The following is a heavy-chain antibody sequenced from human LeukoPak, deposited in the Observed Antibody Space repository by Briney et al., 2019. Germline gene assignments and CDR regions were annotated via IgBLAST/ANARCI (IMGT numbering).Heavy chain of an antibody. D-gene: IGHD3-22*01. CDR2: ISGSGGST. V-gene: IGHV3-23*01. J-gene: IGHJ4*02. CDR1: GFTFSSYA. CDR3: AKDIGLGCYASSGSDY. Sequence: GGSLRLSCAASGFTFSSYAMSWVRQAPGKGLEWVSAISGSGGSTYYADSVKGRFTISRDNSKNTLYLQMNSLRAEDTAVYYCAKDIGLGCYASSGSDYWGQGTLVTVSS.